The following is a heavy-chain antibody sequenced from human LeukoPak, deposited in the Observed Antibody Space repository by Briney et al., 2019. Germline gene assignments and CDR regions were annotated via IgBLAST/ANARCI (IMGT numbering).Heavy chain of an antibody. CDR1: GFPFTNYP. CDR2: INANGRST. J-gene: IGHJ4*02. CDR3: AKVGGSGNYYPEY. D-gene: IGHD3-10*01. V-gene: IGHV3-23*01. Sequence: GSLRLSFAASGFPFTNYPMSWVRTTPGKGVGWISAINANGRSTYYADSVKGRFTISRDDSWNTLFLQMNSLRPEDTAIYYCAKVGGSGNYYPEYWGQGTLVTVSS.